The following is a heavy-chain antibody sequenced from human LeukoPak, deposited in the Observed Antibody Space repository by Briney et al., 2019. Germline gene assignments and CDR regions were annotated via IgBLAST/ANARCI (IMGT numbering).Heavy chain of an antibody. CDR1: GFTFSSYA. CDR2: ISSSGSTI. D-gene: IGHD3-10*01. V-gene: IGHV3-48*04. J-gene: IGHJ4*02. Sequence: GGSLRLSCGASGFTFSSYAMSWVRQAPGKGLEWVSYISSSGSTIYYADSVKGRFTISRDNAKNSLYLQMNSLRAEDTAVYYCARPYYYGSGSYYLDYWGQGTLVTVSS. CDR3: ARPYYYGSGSYYLDY.